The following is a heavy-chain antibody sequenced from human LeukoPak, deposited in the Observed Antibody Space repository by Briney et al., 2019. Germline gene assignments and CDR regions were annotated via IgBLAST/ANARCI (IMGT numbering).Heavy chain of an antibody. CDR1: GFTFSSYA. Sequence: GGSLRLSCAASGFTFSSYAMHWVRQAPGKGLEWVAVISYDGSNRYYADSVKGRFTISRDNSKNTLYLQMNSLRAEDTAVYYCARSIAVAGTGNDYWGQGTLVTVSS. V-gene: IGHV3-30*04. D-gene: IGHD6-19*01. CDR2: ISYDGSNR. CDR3: ARSIAVAGTGNDY. J-gene: IGHJ4*02.